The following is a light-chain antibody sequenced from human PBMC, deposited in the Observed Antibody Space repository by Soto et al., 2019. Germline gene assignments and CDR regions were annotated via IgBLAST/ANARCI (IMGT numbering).Light chain of an antibody. V-gene: IGLV1-44*01. CDR1: SSNIGSNT. CDR2: SYN. J-gene: IGLJ1*01. Sequence: QSVLTQPPSASGTPGQRVTISWSGSSSNIGSNTVNWYQQLPGTAPKLLIYSYNQRPSGVPDRFSGSKSGPSASLAISGLQSDDEADYYCAAWDDSLNGPVFGTGTKVTVL. CDR3: AAWDDSLNGPV.